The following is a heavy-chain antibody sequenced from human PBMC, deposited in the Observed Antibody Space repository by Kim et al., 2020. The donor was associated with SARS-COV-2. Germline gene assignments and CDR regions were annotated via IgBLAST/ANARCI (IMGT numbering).Heavy chain of an antibody. D-gene: IGHD3-16*01. CDR3: ARWRGGLGRRAFDI. Sequence: SETLSLTCTVSGGSISSYYWSWIRQPPGKGLEWIGYIYYSGSTNYNPSLKSRVTISVDTSKNQFSLKLSSVTAADTAVYYCARWRGGLGRRAFDIWGQGTMVTVSS. J-gene: IGHJ3*02. V-gene: IGHV4-59*13. CDR2: IYYSGST. CDR1: GGSISSYY.